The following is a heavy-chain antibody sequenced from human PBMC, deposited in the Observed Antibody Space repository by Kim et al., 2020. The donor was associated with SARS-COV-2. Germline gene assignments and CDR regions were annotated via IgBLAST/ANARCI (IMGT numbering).Heavy chain of an antibody. CDR2: IYPGDSDT. J-gene: IGHJ6*02. CDR1: GYSFTSYW. D-gene: IGHD5-12*01. Sequence: GESLKISCKGSGYSFTSYWIGWVRQMPGKGLEWMGIIYPGDSDTRYSPSFQGQVTISADKSISTAYLQWSSLKASDTAMYYCARRSGGYDSYYYYYGMDVWGQGTTVTVSS. V-gene: IGHV5-51*01. CDR3: ARRSGGYDSYYYYYGMDV.